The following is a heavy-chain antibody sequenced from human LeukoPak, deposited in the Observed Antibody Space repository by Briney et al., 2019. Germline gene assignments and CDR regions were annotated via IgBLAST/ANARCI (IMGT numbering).Heavy chain of an antibody. V-gene: IGHV1-18*01. J-gene: IGHJ1*01. CDR2: ISAYNGNT. Sequence: ASVKVSCKVSGYTFTSYGISWVRQAPGQGLEWMGWISAYNGNTNYAQKLQGRVTMTTDTSTSTAYMELRSLRSDDTAVYYCARDPSGDYYGSGSPEYFQHWGQGTLVTVSS. CDR3: ARDPSGDYYGSGSPEYFQH. D-gene: IGHD3-10*01. CDR1: GYTFTSYG.